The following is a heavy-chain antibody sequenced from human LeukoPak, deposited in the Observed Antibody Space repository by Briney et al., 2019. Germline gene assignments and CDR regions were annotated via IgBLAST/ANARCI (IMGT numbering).Heavy chain of an antibody. J-gene: IGHJ4*02. D-gene: IGHD1-26*01. Sequence: SETLSLTCTVSGYSITTSLYYWGWIRQPPAKGLEWMGFFSYSGSTKYNPSLKSRVTMSVDTSKNQFSLKLNSVTAADTAVYYCARMYSGTSYYFDYWGQGTLVTVSS. CDR1: GYSITTSLYY. CDR2: FSYSGST. CDR3: ARMYSGTSYYFDY. V-gene: IGHV4-61*05.